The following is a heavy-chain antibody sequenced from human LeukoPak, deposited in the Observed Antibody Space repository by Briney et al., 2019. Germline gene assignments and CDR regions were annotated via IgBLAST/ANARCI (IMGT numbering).Heavy chain of an antibody. CDR3: AKDGRGPCRSADCHVSYHFDY. Sequence: GGSLRLSCAASGFSFSTYWMSWVRQAPGKGLEWVANIKPDGSVKYYVDSVKGRFTISRDNAKKSLFLYMSSLRPDDTAVYYRAKDGRGPCRSADCHVSYHFDYWGQGILVTVSS. D-gene: IGHD2-2*01. J-gene: IGHJ4*02. CDR1: GFSFSTYW. CDR2: IKPDGSVK. V-gene: IGHV3-7*01.